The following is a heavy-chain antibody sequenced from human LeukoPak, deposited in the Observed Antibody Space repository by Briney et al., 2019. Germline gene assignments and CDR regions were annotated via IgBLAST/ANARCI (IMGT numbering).Heavy chain of an antibody. CDR1: GGSFSGYY. CDR2: INHSGST. D-gene: IGHD2-2*02. V-gene: IGHV4-34*01. Sequence: SETLSLTCAVYGGSFSGYYWSWIRQPPGKGLEWIGEINHSGSTNYNPSLKSRVTISVDTSKNQFSLKLSSVTAADTAVYYCARVVPAAILYYYYYMDVWGKGTTVTVSS. J-gene: IGHJ6*03. CDR3: ARVVPAAILYYYYYMDV.